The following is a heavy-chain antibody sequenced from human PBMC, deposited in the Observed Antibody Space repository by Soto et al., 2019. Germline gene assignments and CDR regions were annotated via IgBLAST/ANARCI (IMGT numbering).Heavy chain of an antibody. Sequence: GGSLRLSCAASGFTFSDYYMSWIRQAPGKGLEWVSYISSSGSTIYYADSVKGRFTISRDNAKNSLYLQMNSLRAEDTAVYYCARAELGYCSSTSCSRPYYFDYWGQGTLVTVSS. CDR3: ARAELGYCSSTSCSRPYYFDY. D-gene: IGHD2-2*01. CDR2: ISSSGSTI. J-gene: IGHJ4*02. V-gene: IGHV3-11*01. CDR1: GFTFSDYY.